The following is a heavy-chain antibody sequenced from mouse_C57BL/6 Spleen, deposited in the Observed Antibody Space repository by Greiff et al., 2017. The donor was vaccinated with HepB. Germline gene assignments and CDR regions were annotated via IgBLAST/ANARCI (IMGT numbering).Heavy chain of an antibody. CDR2: IDPETGGT. J-gene: IGHJ4*01. CDR1: GYTFTDYE. Sequence: QVQLQQSGAELVRPGASVTLSCKASGYTFTDYEMHWVKQTPVHGLEWIGAIDPETGGTAYNQKFKGKAILTADTSSSTAYMELRRLTSEDSSVYYCTRLGWLLPFAMDYWGQGTSVTVSS. V-gene: IGHV1-15*01. D-gene: IGHD2-3*01. CDR3: TRLGWLLPFAMDY.